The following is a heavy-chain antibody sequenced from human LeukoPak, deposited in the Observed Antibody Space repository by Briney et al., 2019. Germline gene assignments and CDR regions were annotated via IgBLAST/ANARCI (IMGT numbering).Heavy chain of an antibody. D-gene: IGHD1-26*01. J-gene: IGHJ6*03. CDR1: GYPISSGYY. V-gene: IGHV4-38-2*02. Sequence: KPSETLSLTCTVSGYPISSGYYWGWIRQPPGQGLEWIGSIYHSGSTYYNPSLKSRVTISVDTSKNQFSPKLSSVTAADTAVYYCARVRGSSGSYEYYHYMDVWGKGTTVTVSS. CDR2: IYHSGST. CDR3: ARVRGSSGSYEYYHYMDV.